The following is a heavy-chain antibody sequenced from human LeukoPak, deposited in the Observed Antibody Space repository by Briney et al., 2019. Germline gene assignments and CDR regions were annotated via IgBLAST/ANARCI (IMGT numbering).Heavy chain of an antibody. CDR2: IIPIFGTA. D-gene: IGHD1-26*01. Sequence: SVKVSCKASGGTFSSYAISWVRQAPGQGLEWMGGIIPIFGTANYAQKFQGRVTITTDESTSTAYMELSSLRSEDTAVYYCARGYSGSYEASDAFDIWGQGTMVTVSS. CDR3: ARGYSGSYEASDAFDI. CDR1: GGTFSSYA. V-gene: IGHV1-69*05. J-gene: IGHJ3*02.